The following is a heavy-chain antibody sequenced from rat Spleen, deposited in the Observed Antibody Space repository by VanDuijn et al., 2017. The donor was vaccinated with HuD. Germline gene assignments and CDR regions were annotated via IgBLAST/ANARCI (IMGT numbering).Heavy chain of an antibody. J-gene: IGHJ2*01. CDR1: GHSITSSYR. Sequence: EVQLQESGPGLVKPSQSLSLTCSVTGHSITSSYRWKWIRKFPGNKLEWMGYIDNAGSTNSNPSLKSRISITRDTSKNQFFLQVNSVTTEDTATYYCARSSFNYGGFSHQFDYWGQGVMVTVSS. V-gene: IGHV3-3*01. CDR2: IDNAGST. CDR3: ARSSFNYGGFSHQFDY. D-gene: IGHD1-11*01.